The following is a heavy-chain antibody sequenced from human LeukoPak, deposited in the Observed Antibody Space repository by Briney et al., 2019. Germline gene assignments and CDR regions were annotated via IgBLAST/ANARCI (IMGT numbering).Heavy chain of an antibody. CDR2: ISYDGSNK. CDR1: GFTFSSSA. CDR3: ARVFPSVAGTSDY. D-gene: IGHD6-19*01. Sequence: GGSLRLSCAASGFTFSSSAIHCVRQAPGKGLEWVAVISYDGSNKYYADSVKGRFTISRDNSKNTLYLQMNSLRAEDTAVYYCARVFPSVAGTSDYWGQGTLVTVSS. J-gene: IGHJ4*02. V-gene: IGHV3-30-3*01.